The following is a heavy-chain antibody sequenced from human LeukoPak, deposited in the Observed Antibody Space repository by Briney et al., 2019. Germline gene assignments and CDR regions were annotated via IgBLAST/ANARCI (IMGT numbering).Heavy chain of an antibody. CDR2: IYPADSDT. D-gene: IGHD3-10*01. CDR1: GYIFTHYW. CDR3: ARQSRDGSKTRGYYFDY. Sequence: GESLKISCQVSGYIFTHYWIGWVRQMPGKGLGSMGIIYPADSDTTYSPSFQGQVTISADESISTVYLQWSSLKASDTAMYYCARQSRDGSKTRGYYFDYWGQGTLVTVSS. V-gene: IGHV5-51*01. J-gene: IGHJ4*02.